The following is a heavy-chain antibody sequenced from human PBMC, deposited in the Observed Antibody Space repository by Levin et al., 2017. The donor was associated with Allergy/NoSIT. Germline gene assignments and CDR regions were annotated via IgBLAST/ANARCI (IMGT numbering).Heavy chain of an antibody. J-gene: IGHJ6*03. V-gene: IGHV5-10-1*01. CDR3: ARGGSGWYDYMDV. Sequence: GGSLRLSCKGSEYSFTNYWISWVRQMPGKGLEWMGRINPGDSYTFYSPSFQGHVTISADKSNSTAYLQWRSLKASDSAMYYCARGGSGWYDYMDVWGKGTTVTVSS. CDR2: INPGDSYT. D-gene: IGHD6-19*01. CDR1: EYSFTNYW.